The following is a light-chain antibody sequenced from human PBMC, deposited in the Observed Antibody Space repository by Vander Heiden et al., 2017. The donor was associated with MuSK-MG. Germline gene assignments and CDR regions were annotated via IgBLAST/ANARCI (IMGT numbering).Light chain of an antibody. CDR1: KLGDKY. V-gene: IGLV3-1*01. Sequence: YELTQPPSLSVSPGQTVSVSCSGDKLGDKYASWYQQKPGQSPVVVIYQDNKRPSGIPERFSGSNFGNTATLTISETQGMDEADYYCQAWDSSTYVFGTGTKVTVL. J-gene: IGLJ1*01. CDR3: QAWDSSTYV. CDR2: QDN.